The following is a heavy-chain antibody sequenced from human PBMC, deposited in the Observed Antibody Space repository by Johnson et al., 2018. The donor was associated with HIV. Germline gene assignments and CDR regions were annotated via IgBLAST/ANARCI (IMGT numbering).Heavy chain of an antibody. D-gene: IGHD3-10*01. Sequence: VQLVESGGGLVQPGRSLRLYCAASGFTFDDYAMHWVRQAPGKGLEWVSVIYSGGSTYYADSVEGRFTISRDNSKNTLYLQMNSLRAEDTAVYYCARSMRGAFDVWGQGTMVTVSS. CDR3: ARSMRGAFDV. CDR1: GFTFDDYA. J-gene: IGHJ3*01. V-gene: IGHV3-23*03. CDR2: IYSGGST.